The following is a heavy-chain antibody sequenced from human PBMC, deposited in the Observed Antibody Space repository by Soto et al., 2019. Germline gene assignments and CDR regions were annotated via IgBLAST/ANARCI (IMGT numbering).Heavy chain of an antibody. D-gene: IGHD6-19*01. V-gene: IGHV4-34*01. Sequence: SETLSLTCAVYGGSFSGYYWSWIRQPPGKGLEWLGEINHSGITDYNPSLKSRITISIDTSKKQFSLKLNSVTAADTAVYYCAIGPRMWLAGGGYWGQGTQVTVSS. CDR2: INHSGIT. CDR1: GGSFSGYY. CDR3: AIGPRMWLAGGGY. J-gene: IGHJ4*02.